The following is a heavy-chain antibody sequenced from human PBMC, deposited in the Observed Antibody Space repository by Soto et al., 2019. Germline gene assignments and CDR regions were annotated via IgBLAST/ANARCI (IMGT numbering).Heavy chain of an antibody. D-gene: IGHD2-2*01. Sequence: ASVKVSCKASGYTFTSYGISWVRQAPGQGLEWMGWISAYNGNTNYAQKLQGRVTMTTDTSTSTAYMELRSLRSDDTAVYYCARGHCSSTSCYGGFDYWGQGTLVTVSS. J-gene: IGHJ4*02. CDR3: ARGHCSSTSCYGGFDY. V-gene: IGHV1-18*01. CDR2: ISAYNGNT. CDR1: GYTFTSYG.